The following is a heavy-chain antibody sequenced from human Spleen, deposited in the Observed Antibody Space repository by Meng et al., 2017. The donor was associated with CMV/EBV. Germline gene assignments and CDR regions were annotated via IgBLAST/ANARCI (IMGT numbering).Heavy chain of an antibody. CDR2: IKQDGSEK. CDR1: FSNYW. J-gene: IGHJ4*02. CDR3: ARNYDFWSGFETRPYCFDY. Sequence: FSNYWSGWVRQAPGKGLEWVANIKQDGSEKYYVDSVKGRFTISRDNAKNSLYLQMNSLRVEDTAVYYCARNYDFWSGFETRPYCFDYWGQGTLVTVSS. V-gene: IGHV3-7*01. D-gene: IGHD3-3*01.